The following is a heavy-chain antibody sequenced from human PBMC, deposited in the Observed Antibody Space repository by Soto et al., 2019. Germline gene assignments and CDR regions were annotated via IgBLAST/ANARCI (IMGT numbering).Heavy chain of an antibody. CDR3: TSGRDDAKIHH. J-gene: IGHJ1*01. V-gene: IGHV3-66*01. Sequence: EAQLVESGGGLVQPGESLRLSCAGSGFTVSSHYMTWVRQAPGRGLEWVTFIHPSGDTFYADSVKGRFAISRDTSKNTLSLQMNSLRVEDTAVYYCTSGRDDAKIHHWGQGTLVTVSS. CDR2: IHPSGDT. CDR1: GFTVSSHY.